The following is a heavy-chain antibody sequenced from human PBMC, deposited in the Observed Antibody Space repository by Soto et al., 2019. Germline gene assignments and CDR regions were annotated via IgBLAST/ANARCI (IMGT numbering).Heavy chain of an antibody. CDR1: GFNFNFYW. D-gene: IGHD1-1*01. CDR2: INGDGSTA. CDR3: VCACPPNLEFWDTFASWFDP. J-gene: IGHJ5*02. V-gene: IGHV3-74*01. Sequence: GGSLRLSCAASGFNFNFYWMHWVRQAPGKGLVWVSRINGDGSTADYADSVKGRFTISRDNAKNTLFLQMDSLRVEDTAVYYCVCACPPNLEFWDTFASWFDPWGQGTLVTVSS.